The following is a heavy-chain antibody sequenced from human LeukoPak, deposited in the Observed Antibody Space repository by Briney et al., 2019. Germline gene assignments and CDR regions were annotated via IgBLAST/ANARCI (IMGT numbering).Heavy chain of an antibody. V-gene: IGHV1-24*01. CDR2: FDPEDGET. D-gene: IGHD3-22*01. Sequence: ASVKVSCKVSGYTLTELSMHWVRQAPGKGLEWMGGFDPEDGETIYAQKFQGRVTMTEDTSTDTAYMELSSLRSEDTAVYYCATGPYNEAPSHYYDSSAYYYMDVWGKGTTVTVSS. CDR3: ATGPYNEAPSHYYDSSAYYYMDV. CDR1: GYTLTELS. J-gene: IGHJ6*03.